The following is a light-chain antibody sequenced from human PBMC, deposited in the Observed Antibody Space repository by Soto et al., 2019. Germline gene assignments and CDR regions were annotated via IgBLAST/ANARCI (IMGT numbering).Light chain of an antibody. Sequence: ESVLTQSPGTLSLSPGERATLSCRASQSVSSSYLAWYQQKPGQAPRPLIYGASSRATDIQDRFSGSGSGTDFTITISRREPEDFAVYYCQHYGSPVTVGQGTKLEIK. CDR3: QHYGSPVT. J-gene: IGKJ2*01. CDR1: QSVSSSY. V-gene: IGKV3-20*01. CDR2: GAS.